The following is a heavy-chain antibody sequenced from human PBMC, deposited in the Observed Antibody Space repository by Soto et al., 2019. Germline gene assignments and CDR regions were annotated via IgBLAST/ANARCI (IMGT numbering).Heavy chain of an antibody. J-gene: IGHJ4*02. CDR1: GFTFSSYA. Sequence: GGSLRLSCAASGFTFSSYAMSWVRQAPGKGLEWVSAISGSGGSTYYADSVKGRFTISRDNSKNTLYLQMNSLRAEDTAVYYCAKDIRVAVAGTGNTWGQGTLVTVSS. CDR2: ISGSGGST. CDR3: AKDIRVAVAGTGNT. D-gene: IGHD6-19*01. V-gene: IGHV3-23*01.